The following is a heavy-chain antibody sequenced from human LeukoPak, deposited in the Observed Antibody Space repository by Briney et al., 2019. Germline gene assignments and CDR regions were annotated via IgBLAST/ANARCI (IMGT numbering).Heavy chain of an antibody. CDR2: IIPIFGTA. J-gene: IGHJ5*02. Sequence: SVTVSCKASGGTLSSYAISWVRQAPGQGLEGRRGIIPIFGTANYAQKLQGRVTITADKSTRTAYMELSSLRSEDTAVYYCARDLDTAMAWGQGTLVTVSS. V-gene: IGHV1-69*06. CDR3: ARDLDTAMA. D-gene: IGHD5-18*01. CDR1: GGTLSSYA.